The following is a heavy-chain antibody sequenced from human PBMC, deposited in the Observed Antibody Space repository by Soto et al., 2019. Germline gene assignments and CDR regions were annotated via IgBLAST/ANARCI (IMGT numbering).Heavy chain of an antibody. CDR3: ARHRTTQPTTYCSGGTCPWFDP. CDR1: GGSSSSGSYY. CDR2: IYYSGRT. J-gene: IGHJ5*02. Sequence: QLQLQESGPGLVKPSETLSLTCTVSGGSSSSGSYYWAWIRQPPGKGLEWIGSIYYSGRTYHNPPLKSRVTMSVDTSTNQFSLKMSSMTAADTAVYYCARHRTTQPTTYCSGGTCPWFDPWGQGTLVTVSS. V-gene: IGHV4-39*01. D-gene: IGHD2-15*01.